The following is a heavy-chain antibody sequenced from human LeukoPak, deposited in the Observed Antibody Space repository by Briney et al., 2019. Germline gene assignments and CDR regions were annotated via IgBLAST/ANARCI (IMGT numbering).Heavy chain of an antibody. CDR2: IYYSGST. J-gene: IGHJ4*02. Sequence: SETLSLTCAVSGGSISSSSYYWGWIRQPPGKGLEWIGSIYYSGSTYYNPSLKSRVTISVDTSKNQFSLKLSSVTAADTAVYYCARQAPYYYDSSGYYYAYYFDYWGQGTLVTVFS. D-gene: IGHD3-22*01. V-gene: IGHV4-39*01. CDR3: ARQAPYYYDSSGYYYAYYFDY. CDR1: GGSISSSSYY.